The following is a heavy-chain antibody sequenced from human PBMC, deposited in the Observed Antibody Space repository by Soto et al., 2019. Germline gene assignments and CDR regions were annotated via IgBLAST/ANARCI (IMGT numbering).Heavy chain of an antibody. CDR3: ARAPFEGIAAAGIFGYYYYGMDV. CDR2: IYYSGST. J-gene: IGHJ6*02. V-gene: IGHV4-59*12. CDR1: GGSISRYY. Sequence: SETLSLTCTVSGGSISRYYWSWIRQPPGKGLEWIGYIYYSGSTYYNPSLKSRVTISVDTSKNQFSLKLSSVTAADTAVYYCARAPFEGIAAAGIFGYYYYGMDVWGQGTTVTVSS. D-gene: IGHD6-13*01.